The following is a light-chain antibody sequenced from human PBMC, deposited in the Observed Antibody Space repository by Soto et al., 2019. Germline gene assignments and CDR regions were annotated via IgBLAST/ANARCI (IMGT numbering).Light chain of an antibody. Sequence: EIVLTQSPGTLSLSPGERATLSCRASQSVSSNNLAWYQQRPGQAPRVVIYGASTRATDIPERFSGSGSGTDFTLTISRLEPEDFAVYYCQQYVRSPFTFGPGTKVDIK. CDR3: QQYVRSPFT. J-gene: IGKJ3*01. CDR2: GAS. V-gene: IGKV3-20*01. CDR1: QSVSSNN.